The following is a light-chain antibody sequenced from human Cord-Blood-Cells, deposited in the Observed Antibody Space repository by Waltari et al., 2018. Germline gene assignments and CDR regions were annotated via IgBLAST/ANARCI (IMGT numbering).Light chain of an antibody. CDR3: SSYTSSSTLYV. J-gene: IGLJ1*01. V-gene: IGLV2-14*01. Sequence: QSALPQPASVSGSPGQSTTISCTGTSSDVGGYNNVSWYQQHPGKAPQLMIYDVSNQPAGVSNRFSGSNSGNTASLTISGLQAEDEADYYCSSYTSSSTLYVFGTGTKVTGL. CDR2: DVS. CDR1: SSDVGGYNN.